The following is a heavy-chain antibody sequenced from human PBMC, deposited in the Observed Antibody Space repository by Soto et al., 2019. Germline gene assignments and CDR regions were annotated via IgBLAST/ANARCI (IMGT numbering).Heavy chain of an antibody. Sequence: GGSLRLSCAASGFTFSSYAMSWVRQAPGKGLEWVSAISGSGGSTYYADSGKGRFTIPRDNSKNTLYLQMNSLGAEDTAVYYCAKVLLRGSGSLRDEVYYFDYWGQGTLVTVSS. D-gene: IGHD3-10*01. CDR1: GFTFSSYA. CDR3: AKVLLRGSGSLRDEVYYFDY. CDR2: ISGSGGST. V-gene: IGHV3-23*01. J-gene: IGHJ4*02.